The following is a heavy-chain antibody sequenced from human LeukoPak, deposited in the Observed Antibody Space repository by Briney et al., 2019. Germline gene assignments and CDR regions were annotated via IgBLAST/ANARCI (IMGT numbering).Heavy chain of an antibody. Sequence: ASVKVSRKASGYTFTSYYMHWVRQAPGQGLEWMGIINPSGGSTSYAQKFQGRVTMTRDTSTSTVYMELSSLRSEDTAVYYCARDYYDSSGYFPYFQHWGQGTLVTVSS. CDR3: ARDYYDSSGYFPYFQH. D-gene: IGHD3-22*01. V-gene: IGHV1-46*01. CDR2: INPSGGST. J-gene: IGHJ1*01. CDR1: GYTFTSYY.